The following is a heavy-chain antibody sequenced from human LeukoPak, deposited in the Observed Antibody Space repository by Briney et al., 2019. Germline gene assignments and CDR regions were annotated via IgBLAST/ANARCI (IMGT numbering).Heavy chain of an antibody. V-gene: IGHV3-64*01. CDR3: ARDWRMDV. J-gene: IGHJ6*02. CDR2: ISSNGGST. CDR1: GFTFSSYS. Sequence: PGGSLRLSCAASGFTFSSYSMHWVRQAPGKGLEYVSAISSNGGSTHYANSVKGRFTISRDNSNNTLYLQMGSLRGEDMAVYYCARDWRMDVWGQGTTVTASS.